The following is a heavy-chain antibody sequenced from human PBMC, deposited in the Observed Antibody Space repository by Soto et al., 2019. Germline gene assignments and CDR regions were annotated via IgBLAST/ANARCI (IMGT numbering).Heavy chain of an antibody. CDR2: IYYTGTT. Sequence: PSETLSLTCTVSGDSISPYYWTWIRQPPGKGLEWIAYIYYTGTTNFNPSLKSRVTISVDRSKNQFSLKLSSVAAADTAVYYCAREKPYSSSWYHDYWGQGTLVTVSS. CDR3: AREKPYSSSWYHDY. D-gene: IGHD6-13*01. V-gene: IGHV4-59*12. CDR1: GDSISPYY. J-gene: IGHJ4*02.